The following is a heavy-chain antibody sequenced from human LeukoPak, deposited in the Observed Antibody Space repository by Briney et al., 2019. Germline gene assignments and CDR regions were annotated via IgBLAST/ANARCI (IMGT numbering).Heavy chain of an antibody. J-gene: IGHJ6*03. Sequence: PGGSLRLSCAASGFRFDDYGMSWVRQPPGKGLEWVSGITWSGGSTGYADSVKGRFIISRDNAKNSLYLQMNSLRAEDSALYYCARGVYSNYPNYYYMDVWGKGTTVTVSS. CDR2: ITWSGGST. D-gene: IGHD4-11*01. CDR3: ARGVYSNYPNYYYMDV. CDR1: GFRFDDYG. V-gene: IGHV3-20*04.